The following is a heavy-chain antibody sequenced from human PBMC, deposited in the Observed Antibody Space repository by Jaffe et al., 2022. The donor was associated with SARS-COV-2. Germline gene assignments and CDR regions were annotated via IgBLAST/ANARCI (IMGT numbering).Heavy chain of an antibody. CDR3: AKSLTGDGAGH. V-gene: IGHV3-30*18. CDR2: ITKDGGEE. D-gene: IGHD3-10*01. Sequence: QIQLVESGGGVVQPGRSLRLSCAASGFIFSDNGIHWVRQAPGKGLEWVALITKDGGEEYYTDSVKGRFTVFRDNFRNMVYLQMDSLRIEDTATYYCAKSLTGDGAGHWGQGTLVTVSS. CDR1: GFIFSDNG. J-gene: IGHJ4*02.